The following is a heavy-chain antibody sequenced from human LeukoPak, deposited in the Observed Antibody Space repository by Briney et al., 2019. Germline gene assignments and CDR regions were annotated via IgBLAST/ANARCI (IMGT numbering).Heavy chain of an antibody. Sequence: GGSLRLSCAASGFTFSSYGMHWVRQAPGKGLEWVAVISYDGNNKYYADSVKGRFTISRDNAKNALYLQMNSLRAEDTAMYYCARDYGRSRDYGMDVRGQGTTVTVSS. CDR3: ARDYGRSRDYGMDV. CDR1: GFTFSSYG. V-gene: IGHV3-30*03. D-gene: IGHD3-10*01. CDR2: ISYDGNNK. J-gene: IGHJ6*02.